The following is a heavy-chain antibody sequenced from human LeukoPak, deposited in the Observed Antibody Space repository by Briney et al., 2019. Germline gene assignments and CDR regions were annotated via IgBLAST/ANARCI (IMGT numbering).Heavy chain of an antibody. CDR1: GFTFSSYG. V-gene: IGHV3-23*01. CDR2: ISGSGGST. CDR3: AREQRSSGSFDI. Sequence: GGSLRLSCAASGFTFSSYGMSWVRQAPGKGLEWVSAISGSGGSTYYADSVKGRFTISRDNSKNTLYLQMNSLRAEDTAVYYCAREQRSSGSFDIWGRGTMVTVSS. D-gene: IGHD6-19*01. J-gene: IGHJ3*02.